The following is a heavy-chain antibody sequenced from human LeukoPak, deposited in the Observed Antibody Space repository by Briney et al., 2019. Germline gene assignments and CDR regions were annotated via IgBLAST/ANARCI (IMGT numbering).Heavy chain of an antibody. Sequence: SETLSLTCAVYGGSFSGYYWSWIRQPPGKGLEWIGEINHSGSTNYNPSLKSRVTISVDTSKNQFSLKLSSVTAADTAVSYCARAPGATIRRGASDYWGQGTLVTVSS. D-gene: IGHD1-26*01. V-gene: IGHV4-34*01. CDR2: INHSGST. CDR3: ARAPGATIRRGASDY. J-gene: IGHJ4*02. CDR1: GGSFSGYY.